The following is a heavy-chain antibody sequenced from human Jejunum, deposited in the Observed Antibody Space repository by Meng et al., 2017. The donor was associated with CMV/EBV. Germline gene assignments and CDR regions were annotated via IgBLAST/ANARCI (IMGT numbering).Heavy chain of an antibody. D-gene: IGHD4-11*01. CDR1: GFSLSNDRMG. V-gene: IGHV2-26*01. J-gene: IGHJ4*02. CDR2: IFSNDEK. Sequence: SGFSLSNDRMGVSWIRQPPGKALEWLAHIFSNDEKSYSTSLKSRLTISKDTSKSQVVLTMTNMDPVDTATYYCARISTTVSPGDCWGQGTLVTVSS. CDR3: ARISTTVSPGDC.